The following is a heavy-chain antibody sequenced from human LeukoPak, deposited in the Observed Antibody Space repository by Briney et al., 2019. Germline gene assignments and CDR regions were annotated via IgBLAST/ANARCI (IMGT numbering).Heavy chain of an antibody. CDR2: IWYDGSNK. V-gene: IGHV3-33*06. Sequence: SLRLPRAAPGFTFSRYLLHWVRPAPGKGLEGVAVIWYDGSNKYYPDSVEGRFTISRDNSKNTLYLQMNSLRAEDTAVYYCAKDHRRDGYNFDRYWGQGTLVTVSS. D-gene: IGHD5-24*01. CDR3: AKDHRRDGYNFDRY. CDR1: GFTFSRYL. J-gene: IGHJ4*02.